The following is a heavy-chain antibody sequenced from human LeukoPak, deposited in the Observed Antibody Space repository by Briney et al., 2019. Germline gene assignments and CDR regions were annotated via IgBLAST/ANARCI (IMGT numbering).Heavy chain of an antibody. Sequence: GGSLRLSCAASGFTFSSYWMHWVRQAPGKGLVWVSRINSDGSSTSYADSVKGRFTTSRDNAKNTLYLQMNSLRAEDTAVYYCARDTYTENFDYWGQGTLVTVSS. CDR3: ARDTYTENFDY. D-gene: IGHD2-2*02. J-gene: IGHJ4*02. CDR2: INSDGSST. V-gene: IGHV3-74*01. CDR1: GFTFSSYW.